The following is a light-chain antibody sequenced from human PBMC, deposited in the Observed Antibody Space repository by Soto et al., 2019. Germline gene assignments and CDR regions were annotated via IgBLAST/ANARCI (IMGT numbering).Light chain of an antibody. CDR1: QGIAQY. J-gene: IGKJ1*01. V-gene: IGKV1-27*01. CDR2: ATS. CDR3: QRYNNGRT. Sequence: IQLTQSPSSLSASVGDRVTITCRASQGIAQYLAWYQQKPGKAPKLLIYATSTLQPGVPSRFSGSGSGTDFTLNINSLQPEDVATYYCQRYNNGRTFGQGTKV.